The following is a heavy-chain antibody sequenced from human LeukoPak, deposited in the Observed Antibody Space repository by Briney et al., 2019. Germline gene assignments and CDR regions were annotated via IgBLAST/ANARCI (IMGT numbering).Heavy chain of an antibody. V-gene: IGHV3-21*04. CDR1: GFTFSNYI. Sequence: GGSLRLSCAASGFTFSNYIMNWVRQAPGKGLEWVSSISSSGSYIYYADSVKGRFTISRDNSKNTLYLQMNSLRAEDTAVYYCAKDFSYYDSSGYYYGLDYWGQGTLVTVSS. D-gene: IGHD3-22*01. CDR3: AKDFSYYDSSGYYYGLDY. J-gene: IGHJ4*02. CDR2: ISSSGSYI.